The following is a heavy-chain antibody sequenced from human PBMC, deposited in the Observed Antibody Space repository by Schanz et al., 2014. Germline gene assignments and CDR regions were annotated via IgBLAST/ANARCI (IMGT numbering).Heavy chain of an antibody. CDR3: ARRWTTVLKRTLDC. D-gene: IGHD4-17*01. J-gene: IGHJ4*02. Sequence: YAASGFTFSSYAMSWFRQAPGKGLEWFSFISGSGATTYYADSVKGRFTISRDNPRNTVYFQMWSLRDEDPAVYYCARRWTTVLKRTLDCWRQAPLVNVSS. V-gene: IGHV3-23*01. CDR2: ISGSGATT. CDR1: GFTFSSYA.